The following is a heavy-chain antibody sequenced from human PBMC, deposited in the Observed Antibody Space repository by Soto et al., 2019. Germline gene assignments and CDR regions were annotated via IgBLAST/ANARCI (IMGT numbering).Heavy chain of an antibody. CDR2: IYYSGST. J-gene: IGHJ5*02. D-gene: IGHD4-17*01. CDR1: GGSISSGGYY. CDR3: ARDSAYGDYSWFDP. V-gene: IGHV4-31*03. Sequence: QVQLQESGPGLVKPSQTLSLTCTVSGGSISSGGYYWSWIRQHPVKGLEWIGYIYYSGSTYYNPSLKSRVTISVDTSKNQFSLKLSSVTAADTAVYYCARDSAYGDYSWFDPWGQGTLVTVSS.